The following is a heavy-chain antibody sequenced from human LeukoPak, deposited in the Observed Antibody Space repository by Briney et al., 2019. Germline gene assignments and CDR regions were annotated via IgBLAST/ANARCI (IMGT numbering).Heavy chain of an antibody. CDR2: INHSGST. CDR3: ARDRGFALFDY. CDR1: GGSFSGYY. V-gene: IGHV4-34*01. Sequence: PSETLSLTCAVYGGSFSGYYWSWIRQPPGKGLEWIGEINHSGSTNYNPSLKSRVTISVGTSKNQFSLKLSSVTAADTAVYYCARDRGFALFDYWGQGTLVTVSS. D-gene: IGHD3-10*01. J-gene: IGHJ4*02.